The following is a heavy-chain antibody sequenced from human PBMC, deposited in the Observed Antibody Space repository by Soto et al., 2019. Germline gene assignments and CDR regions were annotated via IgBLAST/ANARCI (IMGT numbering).Heavy chain of an antibody. J-gene: IGHJ5*02. CDR3: ARHPFTIFGVVTKFDP. CDR2: IYYSGST. D-gene: IGHD3-3*01. Sequence: SDTLSLTCTVSGGSISSYYWSWIRQPPGKGLEWIGYIYYSGSTNYNPSLKSRVTISVDTSKNQFSLKLSSVTAADTAVYYCARHPFTIFGVVTKFDPWGQGTLVTVSS. V-gene: IGHV4-59*08. CDR1: GGSISSYY.